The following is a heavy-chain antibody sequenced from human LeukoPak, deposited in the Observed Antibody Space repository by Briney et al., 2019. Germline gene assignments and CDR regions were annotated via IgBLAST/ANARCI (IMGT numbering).Heavy chain of an antibody. CDR2: ISYSGST. D-gene: IGHD2-2*01. Sequence: SETLSLTCTVSDGSISSSSYYWGWIRQPPGKGLEWIGSISYSGSTYYNPSLKSRVTISVDTSTNQVSLKLSSVTAGDTAVYNCARLFPDCSSTSCYCAKYYYHYMDVWGKGTTVTVSS. V-gene: IGHV4-39*01. CDR1: DGSISSSSYY. CDR3: ARLFPDCSSTSCYCAKYYYHYMDV. J-gene: IGHJ6*03.